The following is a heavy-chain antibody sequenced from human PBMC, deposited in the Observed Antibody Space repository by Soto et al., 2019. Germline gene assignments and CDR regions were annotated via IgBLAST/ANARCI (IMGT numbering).Heavy chain of an antibody. Sequence: PSETLSLTCTVPGGSISSYYWSWIRQPPGKGLEWIGYIYYSGSTNYNPSLKSRVTISVDTSKNQFSLKLSSVTAADTAVYYCARGDIVATMPYFDYWGQGTLVTVSS. V-gene: IGHV4-59*01. CDR2: IYYSGST. CDR3: ARGDIVATMPYFDY. D-gene: IGHD5-12*01. J-gene: IGHJ4*02. CDR1: GGSISSYY.